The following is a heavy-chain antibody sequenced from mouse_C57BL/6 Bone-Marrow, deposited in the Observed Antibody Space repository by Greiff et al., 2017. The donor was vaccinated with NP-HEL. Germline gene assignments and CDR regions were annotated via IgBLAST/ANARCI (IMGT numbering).Heavy chain of an antibody. CDR1: GFNIKDDY. D-gene: IGHD1-1*01. CDR3: TPYGSREDWYFDV. V-gene: IGHV14-4*01. CDR2: IDPENGDT. Sequence: VQLQQSGAELVRPGASVKLSCTASGFNIKDDYMHWVKQRPEQGLEWIGWIDPENGDTEYASKFQGKATISADTSSNTAYLQLSSLTSEDTAVYYGTPYGSREDWYFDVWGTGTTVTVSS. J-gene: IGHJ1*03.